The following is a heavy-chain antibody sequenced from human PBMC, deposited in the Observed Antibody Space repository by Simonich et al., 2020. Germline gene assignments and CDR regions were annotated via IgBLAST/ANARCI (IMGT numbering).Heavy chain of an antibody. V-gene: IGHV4-34*01. D-gene: IGHD1-26*01. Sequence: QVQLQQGGAGLLKPSETLSLTCAVYGGSFSGYYWSWFRQPPGKGLEWIGEINHSGSTNYHPSLKSRVTISGDTYKNQLSLQLSSVTAADTAVYYCAREGFSSSYYDDWGQGTLVTVSS. CDR1: GGSFSGYY. CDR2: INHSGST. J-gene: IGHJ1*01. CDR3: AREGFSSSYYDD.